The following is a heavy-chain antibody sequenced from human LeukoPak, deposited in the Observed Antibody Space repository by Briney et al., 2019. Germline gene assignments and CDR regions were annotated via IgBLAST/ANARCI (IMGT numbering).Heavy chain of an antibody. V-gene: IGHV3-9*01. J-gene: IGHJ3*02. CDR2: ISWNSGSI. CDR3: AKDRGDIDAFDI. CDR1: GFTFDDYA. D-gene: IGHD2-15*01. Sequence: PGGSLRLSCAASGFTFDDYAMHWVRQAPGKGLEWVSGISWNSGSIGYADSVKGRFTISRDNAKNSLYLQMNSLRAEDTALYYCAKDRGDIDAFDIWAKGQWSPSLQ.